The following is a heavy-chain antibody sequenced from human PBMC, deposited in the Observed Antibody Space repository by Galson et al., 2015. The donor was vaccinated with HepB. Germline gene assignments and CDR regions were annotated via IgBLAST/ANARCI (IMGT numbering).Heavy chain of an antibody. J-gene: IGHJ6*02. CDR2: ISGSGGST. CDR3: AKDGDYYDSSGYYYYYFMDV. Sequence: SLRLSCAASGFTFSSYAMTWVRQAPGKGLEWVSLISGSGGSTYYADSVKGRFTISRDNSKNTLYLQMNSLRAEDTAVYYCAKDGDYYDSSGYYYYYFMDVWGQGTTVTVSS. V-gene: IGHV3-23*01. D-gene: IGHD3-22*01. CDR1: GFTFSSYA.